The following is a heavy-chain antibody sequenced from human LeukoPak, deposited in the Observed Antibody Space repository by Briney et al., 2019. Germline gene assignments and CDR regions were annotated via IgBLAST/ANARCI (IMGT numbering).Heavy chain of an antibody. CDR2: IYVDGRTT. CDR3: IRDFRSADL. V-gene: IGHV3-74*01. J-gene: IGHJ5*02. CDR1: GFTFSNYW. Sequence: GGSLRLSCVASGFTFSNYWMHWVRHPPGKGLVWVSRIYVDGRTTNYADSVKGRFTISRDNAKNTVYLEMNSLSVEDTATHYCIRDFRSADLWGQGTLVTVTS.